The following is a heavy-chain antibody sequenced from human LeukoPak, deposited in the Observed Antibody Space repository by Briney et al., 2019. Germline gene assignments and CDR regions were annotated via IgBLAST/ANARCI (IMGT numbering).Heavy chain of an antibody. Sequence: SETLSLTCAVYGGSFSGYYWNWIRQPPGKGLEWIGEINHTGSTNYNPSLKSRVTISVDTSKNRFSLKLRSVTAADTAVYYCARRAPDYYDSSGYTQWGQGTLVTVSS. CDR3: ARRAPDYYDSSGYTQ. D-gene: IGHD3-22*01. V-gene: IGHV4-34*01. J-gene: IGHJ4*02. CDR2: INHTGST. CDR1: GGSFSGYY.